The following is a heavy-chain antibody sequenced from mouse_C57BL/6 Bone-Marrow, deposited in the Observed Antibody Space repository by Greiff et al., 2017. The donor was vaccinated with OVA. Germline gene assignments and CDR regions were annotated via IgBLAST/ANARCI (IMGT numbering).Heavy chain of an antibody. Sequence: QVHVKQSGAELVKPGASVKLSCKASGYTFTSYWMHWVKQRPGRGLEWIGRIDPNSGGTKYNEKFKSKATLTVDTPSSTAYLQLSSLTSEDSAVYYCSREGFYDGQSFYYYAMDYWGQGTSVTVSS. CDR1: GYTFTSYW. CDR2: IDPNSGGT. J-gene: IGHJ4*01. CDR3: SREGFYDGQSFYYYAMDY. D-gene: IGHD2-3*01. V-gene: IGHV1-72*01.